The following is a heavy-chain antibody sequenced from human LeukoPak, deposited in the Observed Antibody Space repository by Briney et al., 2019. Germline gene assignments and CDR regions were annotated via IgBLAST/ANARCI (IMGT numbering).Heavy chain of an antibody. D-gene: IGHD3-10*01. Sequence: PSETLSLTCTVSGVSINHNNYYWAWIRQPPGKGLEWIGNIYFSGTTYYTPSLESRVTISVDTSKDQFSLKMNSVTAADTAVYYCARLDVDHYGSGTYYSNWFFDLWGRGTLVTVPS. V-gene: IGHV4-39*01. J-gene: IGHJ2*01. CDR2: IYFSGTT. CDR3: ARLDVDHYGSGTYYSNWFFDL. CDR1: GVSINHNNYY.